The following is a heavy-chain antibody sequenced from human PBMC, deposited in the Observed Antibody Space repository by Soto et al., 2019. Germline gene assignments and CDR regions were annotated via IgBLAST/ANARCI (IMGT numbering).Heavy chain of an antibody. CDR1: GYSFTNYS. CDR3: ATSPLRYFDWFDP. CDR2: IYPGDSDT. V-gene: IGHV5-51*01. J-gene: IGHJ5*02. Sequence: LKISCKVSGYSFTNYSIGWVRQMPGKGLEWMGIIYPGDSDTRYSPSFQGQVTISADKSISTAYLQWSSLTASDTATYYCATSPLRYFDWFDPWGQGTLVTVSS. D-gene: IGHD3-9*01.